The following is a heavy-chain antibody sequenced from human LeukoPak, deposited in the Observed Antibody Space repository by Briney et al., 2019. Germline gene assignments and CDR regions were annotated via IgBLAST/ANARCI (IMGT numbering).Heavy chain of an antibody. Sequence: SVKVSCKASGGTFSSYAISWVRQAPGQGLEWMGRIIPILGIANYAQKFQGRVTITADKSTSTAHMELSSLRSEDTAVYYCARDRREAYCGGDCSGNWFDPWGQGTLVTVSS. D-gene: IGHD2-21*02. V-gene: IGHV1-69*04. J-gene: IGHJ5*02. CDR1: GGTFSSYA. CDR2: IIPILGIA. CDR3: ARDRREAYCGGDCSGNWFDP.